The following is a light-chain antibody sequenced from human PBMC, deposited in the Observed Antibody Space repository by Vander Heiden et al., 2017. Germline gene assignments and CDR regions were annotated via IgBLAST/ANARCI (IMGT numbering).Light chain of an antibody. CDR2: DAS. CDR3: EQEATYHT. Sequence: DVQMTQSPSTLSASVGDRVTLTCRASQSIGTWLEWYQQKPVIAPKLLIHDASRGEPGVPSRFSPRGSGTEFTLASSSLQPDNFATYYCEQEATYHTFGQPTKAQMK. CDR1: QSIGTW. J-gene: IGKJ1*01. V-gene: IGKV1-5*01.